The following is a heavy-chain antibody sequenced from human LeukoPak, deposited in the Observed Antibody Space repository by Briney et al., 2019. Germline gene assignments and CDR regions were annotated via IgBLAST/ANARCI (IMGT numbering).Heavy chain of an antibody. Sequence: GGSLRLSCVACGFILSFYWMHWVRQDRAKGLVWVSRISGDGSITIYADSVKGRFTISRDNAKNTLYLQRSSLRAEDTTVYYCARDRLYYGDYNAIDIWSQGTMVTVSS. CDR2: ISGDGSIT. CDR3: ARDRLYYGDYNAIDI. D-gene: IGHD4-17*01. J-gene: IGHJ3*02. CDR1: GFILSFYW. V-gene: IGHV3-74*01.